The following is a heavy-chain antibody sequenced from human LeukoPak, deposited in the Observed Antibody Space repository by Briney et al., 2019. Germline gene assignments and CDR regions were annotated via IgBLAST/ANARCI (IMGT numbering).Heavy chain of an antibody. CDR1: GFSFSSYA. J-gene: IGHJ3*02. CDR2: MGARGANT. D-gene: IGHD3-16*01. Sequence: GGSLRLSCAASGFSFSSYAMSWVRQGQGTGLEWVSGMGARGANTDYADFVKRRFTISRDNSKNTLYLQMHSLRAEDTAVYYCAKDLKGLYDYVRGSYAVDIWGQGTTVTPSP. V-gene: IGHV3-23*01. CDR3: AKDLKGLYDYVRGSYAVDI.